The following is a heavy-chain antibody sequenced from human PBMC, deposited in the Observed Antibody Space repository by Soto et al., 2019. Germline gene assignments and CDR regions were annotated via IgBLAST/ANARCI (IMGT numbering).Heavy chain of an antibody. CDR1: GFTFSSYG. J-gene: IGHJ1*01. CDR3: AKDRHYYDNSGYPVD. D-gene: IGHD3-22*01. Sequence: GGSLRLSCAASGFTFSSYGMHWVRQAPGKGLEWVAFISYDGSNKYYADSGRFTISRDNSKNTLYLQMNSLRAEDTAVYYCAKDRHYYDNSGYPVDWGQGTLVTVSS. V-gene: IGHV3-30*18. CDR2: ISYDGSNK.